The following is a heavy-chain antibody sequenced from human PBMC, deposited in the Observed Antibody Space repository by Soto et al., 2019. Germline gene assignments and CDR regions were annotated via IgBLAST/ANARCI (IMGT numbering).Heavy chain of an antibody. CDR2: ISSNGGST. CDR3: VKDLVFKHITMVRGVKAVVDY. D-gene: IGHD3-10*01. Sequence: GGSLRLSCSASGFTFSSYAMHWVRQAPGKGLEYVSAISSNGGSTYYADSVKGRFTISRDNSKNTLYLQMSSLRAEDTAVYYCVKDLVFKHITMVRGVKAVVDYWGQGTLVTVSS. CDR1: GFTFSSYA. V-gene: IGHV3-64D*08. J-gene: IGHJ4*02.